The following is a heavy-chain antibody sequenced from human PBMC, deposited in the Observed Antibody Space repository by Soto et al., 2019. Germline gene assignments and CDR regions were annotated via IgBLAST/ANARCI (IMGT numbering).Heavy chain of an antibody. CDR3: ARSVAVPGAHIDY. V-gene: IGHV4-59*01. CDR1: GGSISGSY. D-gene: IGHD6-19*01. Sequence: LSLTCSVSGGSISGSYWSCIRQSPGKGLEWLGYVYYTGSTNYSPSLRSRVSISVDTSKNEFSLRLSSVTAADTAVYFCARSVAVPGAHIDYWGQGTQVTVSS. J-gene: IGHJ4*02. CDR2: VYYTGST.